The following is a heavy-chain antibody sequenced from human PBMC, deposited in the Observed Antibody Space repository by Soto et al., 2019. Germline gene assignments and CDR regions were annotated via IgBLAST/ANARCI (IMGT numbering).Heavy chain of an antibody. CDR3: AKGMRSGYSYYYGMDV. V-gene: IGHV3-30*18. Sequence: GGSLRLSCAASGLTFSSYGMHWVRQAPGKGLEWVAVISYDGSNKYYADSVKGRFTISRDNSKNTLYLQMNSLRAEDTAVYYCAKGMRSGYSYYYGMDVWGQGTTVTVSS. D-gene: IGHD3-3*01. J-gene: IGHJ6*02. CDR1: GLTFSSYG. CDR2: ISYDGSNK.